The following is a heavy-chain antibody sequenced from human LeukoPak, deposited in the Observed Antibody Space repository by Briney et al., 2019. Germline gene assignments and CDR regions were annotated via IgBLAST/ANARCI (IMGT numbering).Heavy chain of an antibody. CDR2: ISSSGSTI. CDR1: GFTFSSYE. J-gene: IGHJ6*03. CDR3: ARESGYSSSWYGGYYYYYMDV. D-gene: IGHD6-13*01. Sequence: PGGSLRLSCAASGFTFSSYEMNWVRQAPGKGLEWVSYISSSGSTIYYADSVKGRFTISRDNAKNSLYLQMNSLRAEDTAVYYCARESGYSSSWYGGYYYYYMDVWGKGTTVTISS. V-gene: IGHV3-48*03.